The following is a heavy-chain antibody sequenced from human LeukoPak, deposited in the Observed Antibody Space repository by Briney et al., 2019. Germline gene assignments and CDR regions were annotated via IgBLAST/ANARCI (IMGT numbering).Heavy chain of an antibody. D-gene: IGHD3-22*01. V-gene: IGHV4-39*01. CDR3: ARRILHYYDSSGYFDY. CDR1: GGSISSSSYY. CDR2: IYYSGST. Sequence: SETLSLTCTVSGGSISSSSYYWGWIRQPPGTGLEWIGSIYYSGSTYYNPSLKSRVTISVDTSKNQFSLKLSSVTAADTAVYYCARRILHYYDSSGYFDYWGQGTLVTVSS. J-gene: IGHJ4*02.